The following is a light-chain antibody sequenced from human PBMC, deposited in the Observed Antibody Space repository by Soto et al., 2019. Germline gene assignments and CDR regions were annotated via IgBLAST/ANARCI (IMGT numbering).Light chain of an antibody. CDR3: SSYTSSGTFGV. CDR1: SSDVGGYNY. Sequence: QSALTQPASVSGSPGQSITISCTGTSSDVGGYNYVSWYQQHPGKAPKLMIYDVSNRPSGVSNRFSGSMSGNTASLTISGLQAEDEADYYCSSYTSSGTFGVFGGGSKLAVL. J-gene: IGLJ3*02. V-gene: IGLV2-14*01. CDR2: DVS.